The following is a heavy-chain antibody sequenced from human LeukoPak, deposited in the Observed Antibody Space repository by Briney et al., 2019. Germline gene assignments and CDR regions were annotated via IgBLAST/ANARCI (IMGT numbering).Heavy chain of an antibody. V-gene: IGHV4-31*03. Sequence: SETLSLTCTVSGGSISSGGYYWSWIRQHPGKGLEWIGYIYYSGSTYYNPSLKSRVTISVDTSKNQFSLKLSSVTAADTAVYYCARGSRVPAANHYYYGMDVWGQGTTVTVSS. CDR3: ARGSRVPAANHYYYGMDV. J-gene: IGHJ6*02. CDR2: IYYSGST. CDR1: GGSISSGGYY. D-gene: IGHD2-2*01.